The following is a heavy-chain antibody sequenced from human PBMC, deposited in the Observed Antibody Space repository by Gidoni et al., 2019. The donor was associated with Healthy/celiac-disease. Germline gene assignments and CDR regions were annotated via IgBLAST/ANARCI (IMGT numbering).Heavy chain of an antibody. CDR1: GFTFSSYA. CDR2: ISGSGGST. V-gene: IGHV3-23*01. Sequence: EVQLLESGGGLVQPGGSLRLSWAAYGFTFSSYALSWVRPPPGRVRQATGKGLEWVSAISGSGGSTYYADSVKGRFTISRDNSKNTLYLQMNSLRAEDTAVYYCAKPDGSGSGSASYYYYGMDVWGQGTTVTVSS. D-gene: IGHD3-10*01. J-gene: IGHJ6*02. CDR3: AKPDGSGSGSASYYYYGMDV.